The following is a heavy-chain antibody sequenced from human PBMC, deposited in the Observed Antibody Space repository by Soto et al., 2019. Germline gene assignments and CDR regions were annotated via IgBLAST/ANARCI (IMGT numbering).Heavy chain of an antibody. J-gene: IGHJ4*02. V-gene: IGHV3-21*01. CDR1: GFMFSAYT. CDR3: ATPYYYNH. Sequence: GGSLRLSCAASGFMFSAYTMSWVRQAPGEGLEWLSSITSNSDHIDYADSVRGRFTVSRDNARKSLYLQMDSLGAEDTGVYYCATPYYYNHWGPGTLVTVSS. CDR2: ITSNSDHI.